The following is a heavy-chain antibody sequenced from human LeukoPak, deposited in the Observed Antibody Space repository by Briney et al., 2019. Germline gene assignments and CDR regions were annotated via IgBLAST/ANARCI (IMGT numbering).Heavy chain of an antibody. Sequence: ASVKVSCKASGYSFISYYIHWVRQAPGQGLEWMGLIVPSGGSTSYAQDFQGRVAMTRDTSTNTVSMELYSLRSEDTAAYYCARGDYDILTGPNWFDPWGQGTLVTVSS. CDR3: ARGDYDILTGPNWFDP. D-gene: IGHD3-9*01. J-gene: IGHJ5*02. CDR1: GYSFISYY. CDR2: IVPSGGST. V-gene: IGHV1-46*01.